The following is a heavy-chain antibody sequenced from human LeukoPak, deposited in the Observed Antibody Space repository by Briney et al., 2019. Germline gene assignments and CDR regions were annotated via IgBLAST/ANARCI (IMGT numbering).Heavy chain of an antibody. CDR3: ARGGPAAYTDVGYYYYYYMDV. Sequence: ASVKVSCKASGYTFTGYYMHWVRQAPGQGLEWMGWINPNSGGTNYAQKFQGRVTMTRDTSNSTAYMELSRLRSDDTAVYYCARGGPAAYTDVGYYYYYYMDVWGKGTTVTVSS. CDR1: GYTFTGYY. D-gene: IGHD2-2*01. J-gene: IGHJ6*03. V-gene: IGHV1-2*02. CDR2: INPNSGGT.